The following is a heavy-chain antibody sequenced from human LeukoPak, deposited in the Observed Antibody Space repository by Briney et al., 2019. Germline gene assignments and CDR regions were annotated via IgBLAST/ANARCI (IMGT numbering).Heavy chain of an antibody. J-gene: IGHJ5*02. CDR1: GEFLCNLD. Sequence: SETLSLTCTVWGEFLCNLDWPWPRQAPGKGLERIGEINDSGSTNYNSSLKSRVTISLDTSNNQFSLTLRSVTAADTAVYYCARRRYCNNMKFYSWWRLFDHWGQGALVIVSS. CDR3: ARRRYCNNMKFYSWWRLFDH. D-gene: IGHD2/OR15-2a*01. CDR2: INDSGST. V-gene: IGHV4-34*01.